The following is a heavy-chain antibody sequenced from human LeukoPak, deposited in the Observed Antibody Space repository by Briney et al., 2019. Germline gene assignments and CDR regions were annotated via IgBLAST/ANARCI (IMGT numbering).Heavy chain of an antibody. CDR2: IRSKANSYAT. V-gene: IGHV3-73*01. CDR3: ARDSSGYSSGWYSVEFDY. CDR1: GFTFSNYG. Sequence: PGGSLRLSCAASGFTFSNYGMHWVRQAPGKGLEWVGRIRSKANSYATAYAASVKGRFTISRDDSKNTAYLQMNSLRAEDTAVYYCARDSSGYSSGWYSVEFDYWGQGTLVTVSS. D-gene: IGHD6-19*01. J-gene: IGHJ4*02.